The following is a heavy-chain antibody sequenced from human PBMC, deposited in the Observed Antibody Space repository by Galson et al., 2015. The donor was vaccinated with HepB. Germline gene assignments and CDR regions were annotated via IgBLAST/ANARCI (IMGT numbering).Heavy chain of an antibody. V-gene: IGHV3-7*01. CDR1: GFTFSSYW. Sequence: SLRLSCAASGFTFSSYWMSWVRQAPGKGLEWVANIKQDGGEKYYVDSVKGRFTISRDNAKNSLYLQMNSLRAEDTAVYYCARVFSSSWSNYYYGMDVWGQGTTVTVSS. CDR3: ARVFSSSWSNYYYGMDV. CDR2: IKQDGGEK. D-gene: IGHD6-13*01. J-gene: IGHJ6*02.